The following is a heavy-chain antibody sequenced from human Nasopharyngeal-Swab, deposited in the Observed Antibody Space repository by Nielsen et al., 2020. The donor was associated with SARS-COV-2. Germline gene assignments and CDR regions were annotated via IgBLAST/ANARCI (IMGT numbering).Heavy chain of an antibody. D-gene: IGHD3-16*01. J-gene: IGHJ6*03. Sequence: SETLSLTCTVSGGSISSYYWSWIRQPPGKGLEWIGYIYYSGSTNYNPSLKSRVTISVDTSKNQFSLKLSSVTAADPAVYYCARVPYEGGNYYYYYMDVWGKGTTVTVSS. CDR1: GGSISSYY. CDR2: IYYSGST. V-gene: IGHV4-59*01. CDR3: ARVPYEGGNYYYYYMDV.